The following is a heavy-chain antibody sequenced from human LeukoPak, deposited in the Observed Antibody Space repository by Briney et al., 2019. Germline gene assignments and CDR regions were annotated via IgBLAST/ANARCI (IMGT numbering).Heavy chain of an antibody. CDR2: INHSGST. Sequence: PSETLSLTCTVSGGSISSSSYYWGWIRQPPGKGLEWIGEINHSGSTNYNPSLKSRVTISVDTSKNQFSLKLSSVTAADTAVYYCARRATVPNHFDYWGQGTLVTVSS. J-gene: IGHJ4*02. CDR3: ARRATVPNHFDY. CDR1: GGSISSSSYY. D-gene: IGHD4-17*01. V-gene: IGHV4-39*07.